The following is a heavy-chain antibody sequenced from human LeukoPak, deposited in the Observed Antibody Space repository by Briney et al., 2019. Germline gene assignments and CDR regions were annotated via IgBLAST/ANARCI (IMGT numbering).Heavy chain of an antibody. CDR3: ARHGDSGYDPLT. D-gene: IGHD5-12*01. J-gene: IGHJ4*02. CDR1: GGSINTDY. Sequence: SETLSLTCTVSGGSINTDYWNWLRQPPGKGLEWIGYIYYTGRTAYNPSLESRVTISLDTSRKQFSLKLSSVTAADTALYYCARHGDSGYDPLTWGQGTLVTVSS. V-gene: IGHV4-59*08. CDR2: IYYTGRT.